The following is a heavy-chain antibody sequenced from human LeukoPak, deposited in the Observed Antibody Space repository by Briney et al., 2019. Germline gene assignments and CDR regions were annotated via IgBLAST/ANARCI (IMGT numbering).Heavy chain of an antibody. CDR3: AKDHQVYYYYDSSVDY. D-gene: IGHD3-22*01. J-gene: IGHJ4*02. CDR2: ISGSSSYI. V-gene: IGHV3-21*01. Sequence: PGGSLRLSCAASGFTFSNYNIIWIRQAPGKGLEWVSSISGSSSYIYYADSMKGRFTISRDNSKNTLYLQMNSLRAEDTAVYYCAKDHQVYYYYDSSVDYWGQGTLVTVSS. CDR1: GFTFSNYN.